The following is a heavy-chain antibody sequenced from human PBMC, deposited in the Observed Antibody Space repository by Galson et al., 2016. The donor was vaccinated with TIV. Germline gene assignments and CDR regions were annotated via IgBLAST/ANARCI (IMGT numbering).Heavy chain of an antibody. J-gene: IGHJ4*02. Sequence: SLRLSCAASGFRFNSYAMTWVRQAPGKGLEWVSSIGGTGGSTYYADSVKGRFTISRDSYKDTVYLQMNSLRAEDTAIYFCAKDRQWIPSSLDYWGQGTLVTVSS. CDR2: IGGTGGST. CDR3: AKDRQWIPSSLDY. V-gene: IGHV3-23*01. D-gene: IGHD5-18*01. CDR1: GFRFNSYA.